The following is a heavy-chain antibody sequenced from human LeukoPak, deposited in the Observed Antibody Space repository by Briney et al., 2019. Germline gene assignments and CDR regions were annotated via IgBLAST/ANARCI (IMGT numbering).Heavy chain of an antibody. CDR3: ARDAPFRWFDP. J-gene: IGHJ5*02. CDR1: GGSISSGSYY. V-gene: IGHV4-61*02. CDR2: IYTSGST. Sequence: SETLSLTCTVSGGSISSGSYYWSWIRQPAGKGLEWIGRIYTSGSTNYNPSLKRRVTISVDTSKNQFSLKLSSVTAAGTAVYYCARDAPFRWFDPWGQGTLVTVSS.